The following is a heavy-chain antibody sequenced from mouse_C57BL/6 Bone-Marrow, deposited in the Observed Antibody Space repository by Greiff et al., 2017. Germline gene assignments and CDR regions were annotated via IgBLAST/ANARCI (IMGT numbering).Heavy chain of an antibody. CDR1: GYTFTSYW. CDR3: AREGYYYGSSPYFDV. Sequence: VQLQQPGAELVKPGASVKMSCKASGYTFTSYWITWVKQRPGQGLEWIGDIYPGSGSTNYNEKFKSKATLTVDTSSSTAYMQLSSLTSEDSAVYYCAREGYYYGSSPYFDVWGTGTTVTVSS. J-gene: IGHJ1*03. V-gene: IGHV1-55*01. D-gene: IGHD1-1*01. CDR2: IYPGSGST.